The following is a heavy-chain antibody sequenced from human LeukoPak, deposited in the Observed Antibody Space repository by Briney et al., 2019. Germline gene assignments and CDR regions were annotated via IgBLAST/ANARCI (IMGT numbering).Heavy chain of an antibody. CDR3: ARDLAAAGPAFDY. CDR1: GGTFSSYA. J-gene: IGHJ4*02. Sequence: SVKVSCKASGGTFSSYAISWVRQAPGQGREWMGRIIPIFGTANFAQKFQGRVTITTDESTSPAYMELSRLRSEDTAVYYCARDLAAAGPAFDYWGQGTLVTVSS. V-gene: IGHV1-69*05. CDR2: IIPIFGTA. D-gene: IGHD6-13*01.